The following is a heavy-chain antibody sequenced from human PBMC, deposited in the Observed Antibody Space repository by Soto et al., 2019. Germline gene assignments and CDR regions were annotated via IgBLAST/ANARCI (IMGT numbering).Heavy chain of an antibody. CDR3: ARVERGTATTVVDAFDI. V-gene: IGHV4-34*01. Sequence: QVQLQQWGAGLLKPSETLSLTCAVFGGSVNSGNYYWSWIRQPPGKGLEWNGEMSHSGGTHFNPSRNSRVTISVDTSKNQFSLKMSSVTAADTALYYCARVERGTATTVVDAFDIWCPGTMVTVSS. CDR2: MSHSGGT. J-gene: IGHJ3*02. D-gene: IGHD1-1*01. CDR1: GGSVNSGNYY.